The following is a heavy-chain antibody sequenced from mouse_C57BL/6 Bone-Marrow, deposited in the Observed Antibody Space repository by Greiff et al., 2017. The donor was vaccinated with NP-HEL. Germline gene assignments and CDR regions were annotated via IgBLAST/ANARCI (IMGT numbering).Heavy chain of an antibody. CDR1: GFTFNTYA. CDR3: VSGGYEYDRYYYAMDY. CDR2: LRSKSSNYAT. D-gene: IGHD2-4*01. J-gene: IGHJ4*01. Sequence: EVQVVESGGGLVQPKGSLKLSCAASGFTFNTYAMHWVRQAPGKGLEWVARLRSKSSNYATYYADSVKDRFTISRDDSQSMLYLQMNNLKTEDTAMYYCVSGGYEYDRYYYAMDYWGQGTSVTVSS. V-gene: IGHV10-3*01.